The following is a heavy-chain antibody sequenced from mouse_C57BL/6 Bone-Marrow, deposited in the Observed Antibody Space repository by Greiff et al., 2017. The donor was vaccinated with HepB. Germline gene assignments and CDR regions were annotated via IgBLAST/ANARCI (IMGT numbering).Heavy chain of an antibody. CDR2: ISSGGDYI. Sequence: EVMLVESGEGLVKPGGSLKLSCAASGFTFSSYAMSWVRQTPEKRLEWVAYISSGGDYIYYADTVKGRFTISRDNARNTLYLQMSSLKSEDTAMYYWTRGDGYPWYFDVWGTGTTVTVSS. CDR1: GFTFSSYA. D-gene: IGHD2-3*01. V-gene: IGHV5-9-1*02. CDR3: TRGDGYPWYFDV. J-gene: IGHJ1*03.